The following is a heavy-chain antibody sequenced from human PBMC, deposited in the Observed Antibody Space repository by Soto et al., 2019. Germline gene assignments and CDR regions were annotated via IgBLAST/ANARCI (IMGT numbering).Heavy chain of an antibody. CDR2: IIPILGIA. D-gene: IGHD5-12*01. Sequence: QVQLVQSGAEVKKPGSSVKVSCKASGGTFSSYTISWVRQAPGQGLEWMGRIIPILGIANYAQKFQGRVTSTADKTTSTAYMELSSLRSEDTAVYYCAIDPSAYDLPAYGGQGTLVTVSS. J-gene: IGHJ4*02. V-gene: IGHV1-69*08. CDR3: AIDPSAYDLPAY. CDR1: GGTFSSYT.